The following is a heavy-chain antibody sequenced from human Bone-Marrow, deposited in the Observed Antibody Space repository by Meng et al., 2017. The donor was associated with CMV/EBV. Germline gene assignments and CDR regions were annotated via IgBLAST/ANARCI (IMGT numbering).Heavy chain of an antibody. V-gene: IGHV1-69*10. D-gene: IGHD2-15*01. Sequence: SVMVSCKAFAGSFSSYAISWGRQDPGQGLEWMGGIIPILGIATYAQKFQGRVTITADKSTSTAYMELSSLGSEDTAVYYCAGGALGNCSSGSCYYAMDVWGQGTTVTVSS. CDR2: IIPILGIA. CDR1: AGSFSSYA. CDR3: AGGALGNCSSGSCYYAMDV. J-gene: IGHJ6*02.